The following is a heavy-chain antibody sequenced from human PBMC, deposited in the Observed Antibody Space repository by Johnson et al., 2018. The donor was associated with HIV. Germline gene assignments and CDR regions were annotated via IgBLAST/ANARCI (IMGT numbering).Heavy chain of an antibody. D-gene: IGHD1-7*01. CDR2: ISWNSGSI. CDR3: ARGAPNWNYEPFSDAFDI. CDR1: GFTFDDYA. V-gene: IGHV3-9*01. J-gene: IGHJ3*02. Sequence: VQLVESGGGLVQPGRSLRLSCAASGFTFDDYAMHWVRQAPGEGLEWVSGISWNSGSIGYVDSVKGRFTISRDNSNNTLYVEMNSLRAEDTAVFYCARGAPNWNYEPFSDAFDIWGQGTMVTVSS.